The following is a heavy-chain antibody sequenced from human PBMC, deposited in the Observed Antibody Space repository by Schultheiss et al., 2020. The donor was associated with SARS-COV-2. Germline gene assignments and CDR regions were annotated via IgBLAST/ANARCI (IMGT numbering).Heavy chain of an antibody. D-gene: IGHD3-10*01. V-gene: IGHV4-34*01. CDR3: ARDGYGSGPYNWFDP. CDR2: INHSGST. Sequence: SETLSLTCAVYGGSFSGYYWSWIRQPPGKGLEWIGEINHSGSTNYNPSLKSRVTISVDTSKNQFSLKLSSVTAADTAVYYCARDGYGSGPYNWFDPWGQGTLVTVSS. J-gene: IGHJ5*02. CDR1: GGSFSGYY.